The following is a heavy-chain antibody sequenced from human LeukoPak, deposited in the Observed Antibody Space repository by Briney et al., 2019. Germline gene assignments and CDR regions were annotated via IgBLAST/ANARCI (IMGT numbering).Heavy chain of an antibody. CDR2: INPSSGST. Sequence: ASVKVSCKAYGYTFTSYYMHWVRQAPGQGLEWMGLINPSSGSTSYAQKFQGRVTMTRDTSTSTVYMELSSLRSEDTAVYYCAREGRGWETFDYWGQGTLVTVSS. CDR3: AREGRGWETFDY. V-gene: IGHV1-46*01. D-gene: IGHD6-19*01. J-gene: IGHJ4*02. CDR1: GYTFTSYY.